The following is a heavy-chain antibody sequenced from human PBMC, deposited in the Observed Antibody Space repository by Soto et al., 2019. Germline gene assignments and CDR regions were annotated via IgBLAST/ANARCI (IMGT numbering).Heavy chain of an antibody. CDR1: GYTFSDYG. CDR2: ISAKNGNT. CDR3: AREPPETPPDY. J-gene: IGHJ4*02. V-gene: IGHV1-18*01. Sequence: ASVKVSCKASGYTFSDYGISWVRQAPGQGLEWMGWISAKNGNTNFAQKFRGRVTMTTDTSTSTVYMELRSLKPDDSAVYYCAREPPETPPDYWRQGTLVTVSS.